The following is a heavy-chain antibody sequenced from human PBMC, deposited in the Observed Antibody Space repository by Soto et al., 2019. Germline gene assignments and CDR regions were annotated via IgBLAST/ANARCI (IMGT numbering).Heavy chain of an antibody. Sequence: GGSLRLSCAASGFTFSSYWMHWVRQAPGKGLVWVSRINSDGSSTSYADSVKGRFTISRDNAKNTLYLQMNSLRAEDTAVYYCARQGPGQLWSPDNWFDPWGQGTLVTVSS. CDR2: INSDGSST. CDR3: ARQGPGQLWSPDNWFDP. J-gene: IGHJ5*02. CDR1: GFTFSSYW. D-gene: IGHD5-18*01. V-gene: IGHV3-74*01.